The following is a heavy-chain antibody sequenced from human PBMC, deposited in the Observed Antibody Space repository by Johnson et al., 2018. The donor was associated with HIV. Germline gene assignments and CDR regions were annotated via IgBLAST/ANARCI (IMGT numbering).Heavy chain of an antibody. CDR1: GFSFSNYG. V-gene: IGHV3-23*04. CDR3: AKDESDAFEI. Sequence: VQLVESGGGVVQPGRSQSLSCAASGFSFSNYGMHWFRQAPGKGLEWVSAISGSGGSTYYADSVKGRFTISRDNSNNTLHLQMNSLRAGDTAVYYCAKDESDAFEIWGQGTIVTVSS. J-gene: IGHJ3*02. CDR2: ISGSGGST.